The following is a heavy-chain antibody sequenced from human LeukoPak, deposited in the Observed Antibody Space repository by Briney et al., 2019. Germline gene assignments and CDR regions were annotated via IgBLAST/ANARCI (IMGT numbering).Heavy chain of an antibody. CDR3: ARGPPRAYRGWFDP. D-gene: IGHD1-26*01. V-gene: IGHV4-34*01. J-gene: IGHJ5*02. CDR1: GGSFSGYY. Sequence: SETLSLTCAVHGGSFSGYYWSWIRQPPGKGLEWIGEINHSGSTNYNPSLKSRVTISVDTSKNQFSLKLSSVTAADTAVYYCARGPPRAYRGWFDPWGQGTLVTVSS. CDR2: INHSGST.